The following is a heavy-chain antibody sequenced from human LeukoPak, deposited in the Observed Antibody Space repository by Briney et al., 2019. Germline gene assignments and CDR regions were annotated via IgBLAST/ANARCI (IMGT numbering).Heavy chain of an antibody. CDR1: GFTVNSNY. D-gene: IGHD6-19*01. Sequence: GGSLRLSCAASGFTVNSNYMTWVRQAPGKGLEWVSVIYSGGSTYYADSVKGRFTISRDNSKNTLYLQMNSLRDEDTAVYYCARDRGAGGQWLGYWGQGTLVTVSS. CDR3: ARDRGAGGQWLGY. V-gene: IGHV3-66*01. CDR2: IYSGGST. J-gene: IGHJ4*02.